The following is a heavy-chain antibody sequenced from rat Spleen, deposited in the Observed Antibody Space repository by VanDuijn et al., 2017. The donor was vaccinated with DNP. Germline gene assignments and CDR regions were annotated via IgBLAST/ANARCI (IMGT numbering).Heavy chain of an antibody. V-gene: IGHV3-1*01. D-gene: IGHD5-1*01. CDR1: GFSITSNY. J-gene: IGHJ4*01. CDR3: TRPGLGAQAMDA. CDR2: INYSGST. Sequence: EVQLQESGPGLVKPSQSLSLTCSVTGFSITSNYWAWIRKLPGNKMEWIGYINYSGSTGYNPSLKSRISITRDTSKNQFFLQVNSVTTEDTAIYFCTRPGLGAQAMDAWGQGTSVTVSS.